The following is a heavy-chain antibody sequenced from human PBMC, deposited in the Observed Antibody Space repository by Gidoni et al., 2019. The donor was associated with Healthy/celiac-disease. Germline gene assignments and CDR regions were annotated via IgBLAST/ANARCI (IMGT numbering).Heavy chain of an antibody. CDR2: ISGSGGST. CDR3: ATYYYDSSGYYYPTYFDL. CDR1: GFTFSSYA. D-gene: IGHD3-22*01. Sequence: EVQLLESGGGLVQPGGSLRLSCAASGFTFSSYAMSWVRQAPGKGLEWVSAISGSGGSTYYADSVKGRFTTSRDNSKNTLYLQMNSLRAEDTAVYYCATYYYDSSGYYYPTYFDLWGRGTLVTVSS. J-gene: IGHJ2*01. V-gene: IGHV3-23*01.